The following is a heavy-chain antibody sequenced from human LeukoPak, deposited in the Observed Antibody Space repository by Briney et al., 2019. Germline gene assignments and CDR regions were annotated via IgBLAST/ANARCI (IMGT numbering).Heavy chain of an antibody. D-gene: IGHD7-27*01. V-gene: IGHV3-23*01. CDR3: AKDGNWARFED. J-gene: IGHJ4*02. CDR1: GFIFSSYW. CDR2: ITSRSTT. Sequence: HPGGSLRLSCAASGFIFSSYWMTWVRQAPGKGLEWVSGITSRSTTYYADSVKGRFTISRDNSKNMVWLQINSPTAEDTATYYCAKDGNWARFEDWGQGTLVTVSS.